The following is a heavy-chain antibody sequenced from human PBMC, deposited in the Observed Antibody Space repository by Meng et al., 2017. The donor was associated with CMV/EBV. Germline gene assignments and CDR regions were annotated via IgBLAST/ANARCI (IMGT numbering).Heavy chain of an antibody. D-gene: IGHD6-13*01. CDR2: INHSGST. J-gene: IGHJ5*02. CDR1: GGSFSGYY. Sequence: LRLSCAVYGGSFSGYYWSWIRQPPGKGLEWIGEINHSGSTNYNPSLKSRVTISVDTSKNQFSLKLSSVTAADTAVYYCARYSSWPGLASAWGQGTLVTVSS. CDR3: ARYSSWPGLASA. V-gene: IGHV4-34*01.